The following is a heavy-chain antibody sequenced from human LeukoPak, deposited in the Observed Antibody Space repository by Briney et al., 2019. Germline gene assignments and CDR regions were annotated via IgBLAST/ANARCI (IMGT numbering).Heavy chain of an antibody. J-gene: IGHJ6*02. Sequence: PGGSLRLSCAASGFTFSSYAMHWVRQAPGKGLEWVAVISYDGSNKYYADSVKGRFTISRDNSKNTLYLQMDSLRAEDTAVYYCARDTSGMDAWGQGTTVTVSS. V-gene: IGHV3-30-3*01. CDR3: ARDTSGMDA. CDR2: ISYDGSNK. CDR1: GFTFSSYA.